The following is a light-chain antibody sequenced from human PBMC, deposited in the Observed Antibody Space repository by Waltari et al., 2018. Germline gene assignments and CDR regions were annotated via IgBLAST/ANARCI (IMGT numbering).Light chain of an antibody. CDR2: GAS. J-gene: IGKJ4*02. Sequence: EIVLTQSPATLSLSPGDRATLSCRASQSVSNSLAWYQQKPGQPPRLLIYGASNRAAGIPDRCSGSGSGTDFTLTISRLDTEDVAVYFCQQRSNWPGLTFGGGTKVEIK. V-gene: IGKV3-11*01. CDR1: QSVSNS. CDR3: QQRSNWPGLT.